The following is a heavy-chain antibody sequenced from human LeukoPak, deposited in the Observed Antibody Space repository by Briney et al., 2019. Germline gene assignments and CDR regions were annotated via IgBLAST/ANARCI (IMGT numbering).Heavy chain of an antibody. CDR2: INAGNGNT. V-gene: IGHV1-3*01. CDR3: ARHSSTSLEYFQH. D-gene: IGHD2-2*01. J-gene: IGHJ1*01. Sequence: ASVKVSCKASGYTFTSYAMHWGRQAPGQRLEWTGWINAGNGNTKYSQKFQGRVTITRDTSASTAYMELSSLRSEDTAVYYCARHSSTSLEYFQHWGQGTLVTVSS. CDR1: GYTFTSYA.